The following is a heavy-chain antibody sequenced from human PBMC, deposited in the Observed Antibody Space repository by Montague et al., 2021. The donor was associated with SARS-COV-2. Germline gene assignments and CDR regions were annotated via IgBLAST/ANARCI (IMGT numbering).Heavy chain of an antibody. V-gene: IGHV6-1*01. D-gene: IGHD1-26*01. CDR1: GDRVSRNRAA. J-gene: IGHJ4*02. CDR2: TYYRSKWYN. Sequence: AISGDRVSRNRAAWNWIRQSPSRGLEWLGRTYYRSKWYNDYAVSVKSRITINPDTAKNQISLQLNSVTPEDTAVYYCARTSASSDYWGQGTLVTVSA. CDR3: ARTSASSDY.